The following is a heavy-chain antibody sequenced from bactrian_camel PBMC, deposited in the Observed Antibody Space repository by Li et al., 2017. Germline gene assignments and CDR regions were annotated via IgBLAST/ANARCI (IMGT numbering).Heavy chain of an antibody. CDR3: AAGDRADYGLGTARRYNY. V-gene: IGHV3S1*01. Sequence: HVQLVESGGGSVQSGGSLRLSCVASGYTYSGYCMGWFRQTPGKEREAVAAVYHGGLSIYYADSVKGRFTIAHDDNKNTVYMQMNSLKTDDSAMYYCAAGDRADYGLGTARRYNYWGQGTQVTVS. CDR1: GYTYSGYC. CDR2: VYHGGLSI. D-gene: IGHD5*01. J-gene: IGHJ4*01.